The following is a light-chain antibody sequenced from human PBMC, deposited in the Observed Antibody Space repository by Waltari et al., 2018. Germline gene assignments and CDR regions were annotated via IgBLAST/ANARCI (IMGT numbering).Light chain of an antibody. CDR3: CSYAGTNNFYV. J-gene: IGLJ1*01. CDR1: SSKTGDSDY. Sequence: QSALTQPPSASGSPGESGPNSCPGTSSKTGDSDYVSWYQQHPGKAPKLMIYEVIKRPSGVPDRFSGSKSGNTASLTVSGLQAEDEADYYCCSYAGTNNFYVFGTGTKVTVL. CDR2: EVI. V-gene: IGLV2-8*01.